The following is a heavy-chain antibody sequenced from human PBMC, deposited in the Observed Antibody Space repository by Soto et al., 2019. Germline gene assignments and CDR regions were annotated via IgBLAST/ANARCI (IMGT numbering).Heavy chain of an antibody. D-gene: IGHD5-12*01. J-gene: IGHJ4*02. CDR1: GFTFTDYA. Sequence: EVQLLESGGGLVQPGGSLRLSCAASGFTFTDYAMTWVRQAPGKGLEWVSSISGSASSTFYAGSVKGRFTISRDNSRNTVSLQMNSLRAEDTAVYYCAKASSTISPDYWGQGTLVIVSS. CDR3: AKASSTISPDY. V-gene: IGHV3-23*01. CDR2: ISGSASST.